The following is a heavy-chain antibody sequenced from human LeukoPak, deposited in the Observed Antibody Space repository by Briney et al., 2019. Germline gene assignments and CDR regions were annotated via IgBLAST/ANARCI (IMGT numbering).Heavy chain of an antibody. D-gene: IGHD3-22*01. V-gene: IGHV3-30-3*01. Sequence: GGSLRLSFAASGFTFNDYYMSWIRQAPGKGLEWVAVISYDGSNKYYADSVKGRFTISRDNSKNTLYLQMNSLRAEDTAVYYCGRSYDSRGFDYWGQGTLVTVSS. CDR1: GFTFNDYY. J-gene: IGHJ4*02. CDR3: GRSYDSRGFDY. CDR2: ISYDGSNK.